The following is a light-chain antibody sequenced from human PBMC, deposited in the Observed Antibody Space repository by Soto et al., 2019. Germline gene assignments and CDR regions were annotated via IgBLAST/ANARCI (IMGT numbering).Light chain of an antibody. CDR2: GAS. V-gene: IGKV3-20*01. J-gene: IGKJ1*01. CDR3: QQYGSSSWT. CDR1: QSVSSSY. Sequence: DIVLTQSPGTLSLSPGERATLSCRAIQSVSSSYLAWYQQKPGQAPRXVIYGASSRATGIPERFSGSGSGTECTPTISRLEPEDVAVYYCQQYGSSSWTFGQGTKVDIK.